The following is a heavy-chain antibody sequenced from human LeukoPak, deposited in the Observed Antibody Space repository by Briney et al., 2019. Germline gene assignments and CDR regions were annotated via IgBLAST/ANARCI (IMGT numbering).Heavy chain of an antibody. D-gene: IGHD3-10*01. CDR2: ISSSGSTI. J-gene: IGHJ5*02. CDR1: GFTFSDYY. V-gene: IGHV3-11*01. Sequence: GGSLRLSCAASGFTFSDYYMSWIRQAPGKVLEWVSYISSSGSTIYYVDSVKGRFTISRDNAKNSLYLQMNSLRAEDTAVYYCARDVYYGSGSYYRPRFGPWGQGTLVTVSS. CDR3: ARDVYYGSGSYYRPRFGP.